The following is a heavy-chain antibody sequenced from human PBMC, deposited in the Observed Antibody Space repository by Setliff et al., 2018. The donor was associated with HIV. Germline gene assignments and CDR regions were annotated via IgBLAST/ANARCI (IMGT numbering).Heavy chain of an antibody. V-gene: IGHV1-69*16. CDR3: ARSPGDYPFDY. Sequence: ASVKVSCKASGATFISYTINWVRQAPGQGLEWMGRVIPILGQANYAQKFQGRVTITRDASASTAYMELSSLRSEDTAVYYCARSPGDYPFDYWGQGTLVTVSS. CDR1: GATFISYT. J-gene: IGHJ4*02. D-gene: IGHD4-17*01. CDR2: VIPILGQA.